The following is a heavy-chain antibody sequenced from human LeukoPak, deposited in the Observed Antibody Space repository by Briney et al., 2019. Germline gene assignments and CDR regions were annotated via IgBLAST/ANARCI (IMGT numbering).Heavy chain of an antibody. CDR2: ICPGDSDT. Sequence: GESLKISCKGSGYSFTSYWIGWVRQMPGKGLQWMGIICPGDSDTRYSPSFQGQVTISVDKSISTAYLQWSSLKASDTAMYYCARPHTLDRTTKYYFDYWGLGTQVTVSS. CDR1: GYSFTSYW. CDR3: ARPHTLDRTTKYYFDY. J-gene: IGHJ4*02. D-gene: IGHD1-14*01. V-gene: IGHV5-51*01.